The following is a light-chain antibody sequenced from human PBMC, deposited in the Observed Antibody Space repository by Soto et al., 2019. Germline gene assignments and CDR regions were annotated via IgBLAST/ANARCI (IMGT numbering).Light chain of an antibody. J-gene: IGKJ4*01. V-gene: IGKV3D-15*01. CDR2: GAS. CDR1: QSVYSN. Sequence: EIAMTQSPATLSVSPGERATLSCRASQSVYSNLAWYQQKPGQAPRLLIYGASTRATGTPARFSGRGSGTEFTVTISSLQSEDFAVYYCQQYTNWPLTFGGGTKVEIK. CDR3: QQYTNWPLT.